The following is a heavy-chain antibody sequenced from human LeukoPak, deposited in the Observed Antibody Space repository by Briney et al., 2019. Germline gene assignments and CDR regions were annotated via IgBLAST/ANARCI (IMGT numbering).Heavy chain of an antibody. D-gene: IGHD5-18*01. CDR2: ISYDGSNK. Sequence: PGRSPRLSCAASGFTFSSYAMHWVRQAPGKGLEWVAVISYDGSNKYYADSVKGRFTISRDNSKNTLYLQMNSLRAEDTAVYYCASEGYGYWGQGTLVTVSS. CDR3: ASEGYGY. J-gene: IGHJ4*02. CDR1: GFTFSSYA. V-gene: IGHV3-30*01.